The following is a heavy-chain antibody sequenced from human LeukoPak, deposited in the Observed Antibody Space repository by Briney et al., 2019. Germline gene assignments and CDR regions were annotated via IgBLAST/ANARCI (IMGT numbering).Heavy chain of an antibody. CDR1: GYTFTSYY. J-gene: IGHJ4*02. CDR2: INPIGGTT. V-gene: IGHV1-46*01. CDR3: ARQQGLQNLNFDY. Sequence: GASVKVSCKPSGYTFTSYYIHWGRQAPGQGPEWLGIINPIGGTTHFAQKFQGRVTMTRDTSTTTVYMELSSLGSEDTAVYYCARQQGLQNLNFDYWGQGALVTVSS. D-gene: IGHD4-11*01.